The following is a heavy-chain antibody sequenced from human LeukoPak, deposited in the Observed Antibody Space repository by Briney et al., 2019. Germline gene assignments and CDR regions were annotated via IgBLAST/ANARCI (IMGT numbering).Heavy chain of an antibody. D-gene: IGHD3-9*01. Sequence: VGSIILSCASSGFTFSNAWMSWVGQAPGTGLECVGRIKSKTDGGTTDYAAPMKGRLTISRDDSKNTLYLQMNSLKTEDTAVYYCTQMDILTDLYFDYWGQGTLVTVSS. J-gene: IGHJ4*02. CDR3: TQMDILTDLYFDY. CDR2: IKSKTDGGTT. CDR1: GFTFSNAW. V-gene: IGHV3-15*01.